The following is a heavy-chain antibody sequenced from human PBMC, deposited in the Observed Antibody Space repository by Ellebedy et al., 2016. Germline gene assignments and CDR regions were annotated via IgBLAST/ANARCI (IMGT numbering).Heavy chain of an antibody. Sequence: GGSLRLXXAASGFTFSSYSMNWVRQAPGKGLEWVSSISSSSSYIYYADSVKGRFTISRGNAKNSLYLQMNSLRAEDTAVYYCARDSATYYDFWSGYYRYYYYYMDVWGKGTTVTVSS. CDR1: GFTFSSYS. V-gene: IGHV3-21*01. CDR2: ISSSSSYI. CDR3: ARDSATYYDFWSGYYRYYYYYMDV. J-gene: IGHJ6*03. D-gene: IGHD3-3*01.